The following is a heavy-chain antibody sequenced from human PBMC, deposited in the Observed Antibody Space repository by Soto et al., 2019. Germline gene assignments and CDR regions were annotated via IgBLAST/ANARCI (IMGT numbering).Heavy chain of an antibody. J-gene: IGHJ6*02. CDR2: IYYSGSA. CDR3: AREYSQYGMDV. V-gene: IGHV4-31*03. Sequence: QVQLQESGPGLVKPLQTLSLTCTVSGGSISSGGYYWSWIRQHPGKGLVWIGYIYYSGSAYYNPSLKSRGTISVDTATNQFSLKLSSVTAADTAVYYGAREYSQYGMDVWGQGTTVTVSS. D-gene: IGHD5-18*01. CDR1: GGSISSGGYY.